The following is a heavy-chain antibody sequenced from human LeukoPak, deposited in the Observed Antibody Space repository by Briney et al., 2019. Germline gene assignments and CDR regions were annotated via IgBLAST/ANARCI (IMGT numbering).Heavy chain of an antibody. CDR1: GYTFTSYY. V-gene: IGHV1-46*01. D-gene: IGHD3-3*01. CDR3: AAGIRSTDFWSGYYYYGMDV. CDR2: INPSGGST. J-gene: IGHJ6*02. Sequence: ASVKVSCKASGYTFTSYYMHWVRQAPGQGLEWMGIINPSGGSTSYAQKFQGRVTMTRDTSTSTVYMELSSLRSEDTAVYYCAAGIRSTDFWSGYYYYGMDVWGQGTTVTVSS.